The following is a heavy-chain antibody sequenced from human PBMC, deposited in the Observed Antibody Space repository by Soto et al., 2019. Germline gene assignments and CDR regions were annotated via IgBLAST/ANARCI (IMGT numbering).Heavy chain of an antibody. CDR2: ISGSGVRT. CDR3: AKDHAREQFVRGENWFDS. J-gene: IGHJ5*01. V-gene: IGHV3-23*01. CDR1: GFTFTNYA. D-gene: IGHD6-6*01. Sequence: GSLRLSCTASGFTFTNYAMTWARQAPGKGLEWVSTISGSGVRTYYADSVKGRFTISRDNSKNTLDLQMNSLRAEDTAIYYCAKDHAREQFVRGENWFDSWGQGTLVTVSS.